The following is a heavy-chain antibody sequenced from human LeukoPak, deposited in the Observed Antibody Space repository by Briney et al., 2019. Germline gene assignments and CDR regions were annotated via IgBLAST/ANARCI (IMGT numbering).Heavy chain of an antibody. D-gene: IGHD6-13*01. J-gene: IGHJ6*02. CDR3: ARPPQAAAGTGRFFYYYGMDV. CDR2: IYYCGSP. CDR1: GGSISSYY. V-gene: IGHV4-59*08. Sequence: SETLSLTCTVSGGSISSYYWSCLRQPPGKGLEWIGYIYYCGSPNYNPSLKSRVTISVDTSKTQFSLKLSSVTAADTAVYYCARPPQAAAGTGRFFYYYGMDVWGQGTTVTVSS.